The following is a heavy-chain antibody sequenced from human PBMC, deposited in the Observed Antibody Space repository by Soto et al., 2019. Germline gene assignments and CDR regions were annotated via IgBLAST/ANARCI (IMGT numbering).Heavy chain of an antibody. V-gene: IGHV1-45*02. CDR2: ITPFNGNT. Sequence: SVKVSCKGSGNTFTYVYLHWVRQAPGQALEWMGWITPFNGNTKYAQKFQDRVTFTGDTSSNTAYMELSSLRSDDTAMFYCASGRYDASGYFDYWGQGTLVTVSS. D-gene: IGHD3-22*01. CDR1: GNTFTYVY. CDR3: ASGRYDASGYFDY. J-gene: IGHJ4*02.